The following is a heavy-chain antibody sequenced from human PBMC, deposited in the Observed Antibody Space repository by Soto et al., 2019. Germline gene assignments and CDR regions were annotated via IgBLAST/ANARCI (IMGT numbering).Heavy chain of an antibody. Sequence: GGSLRLSCAASGFTFSSYAMHWVRQAPGKGLEYVSAISSNGGSTYYANSVKGRFTISRDNSKNTLYLQMGSLRAEDMAVYYCARGVPYSYSSSWYQFDYWGQGTLVTVSS. CDR3: ARGVPYSYSSSWYQFDY. CDR2: ISSNGGST. J-gene: IGHJ4*02. D-gene: IGHD6-13*01. CDR1: GFTFSSYA. V-gene: IGHV3-64*01.